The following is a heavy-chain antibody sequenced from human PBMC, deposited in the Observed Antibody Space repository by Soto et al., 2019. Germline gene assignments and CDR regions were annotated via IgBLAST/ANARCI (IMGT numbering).Heavy chain of an antibody. CDR3: AVAVAGPTAIGY. V-gene: IGHV3-74*01. D-gene: IGHD6-19*01. CDR1: GFTFSSYW. J-gene: IGHJ4*02. Sequence: EVQLVESGGGLVQPGGPLRLSCAASGFTFSSYWMHWVRQAPGKGLVWVSRINSDGSSTSYADSVKGRFIISRDNAKNTLYLQMNSLRAEDTAVYYCAVAVAGPTAIGYWGQGTLVTVSS. CDR2: INSDGSST.